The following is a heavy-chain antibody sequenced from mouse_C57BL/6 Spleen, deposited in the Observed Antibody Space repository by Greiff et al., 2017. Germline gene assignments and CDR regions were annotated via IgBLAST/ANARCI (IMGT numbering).Heavy chain of an antibody. CDR3: ARRDGNYDY. V-gene: IGHV1-81*01. Sequence: QVHVKQSGAELARPGASVKLSCKASGYTFTSYGISGVKQRTGQGLEWIGEIYPRSGNTYYNEKFKGKATLTADKSSSTAYMELRSLTSEDSAVYFCARRDGNYDYWGQGTTLTVSS. D-gene: IGHD2-1*01. CDR2: IYPRSGNT. J-gene: IGHJ2*01. CDR1: GYTFTSYG.